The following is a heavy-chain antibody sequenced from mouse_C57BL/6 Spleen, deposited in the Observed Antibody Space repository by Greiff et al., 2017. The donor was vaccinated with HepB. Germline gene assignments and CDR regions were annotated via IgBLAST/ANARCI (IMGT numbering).Heavy chain of an antibody. D-gene: IGHD2-4*01. V-gene: IGHV1-5*01. CDR1: GYTFTSYW. CDR2: IYPGNSDT. Sequence: DVKLQESGTVLARPGASVKMSCKTSGYTFTSYWMHWVKQRPGQGLEWIGAIYPGNSDTSYNQKFKGKAKLTAVTSASTAYMELSSLTNEDSAVYYCTREEGYDYSTGTEYWGQGTTLTVSS. CDR3: TREEGYDYSTGTEY. J-gene: IGHJ2*01.